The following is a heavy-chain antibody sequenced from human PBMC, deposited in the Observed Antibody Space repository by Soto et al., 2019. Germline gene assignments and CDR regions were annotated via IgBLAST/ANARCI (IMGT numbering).Heavy chain of an antibody. CDR2: INAGNGNT. CDR1: GYTFTSYA. J-gene: IGHJ6*02. CDR3: AIGYDFWGGMDV. Sequence: QVQLVQSGAEEKKPGASVKVSCKASGYTFTSYAMHWVRQAPGQRLEWMGWINAGNGNTKYSQKFQGRVTITRDTSASTAYMELSSARSEDTAVYCCAIGYDFWGGMDVWGQGTTVTVSS. V-gene: IGHV1-3*05. D-gene: IGHD3-3*01.